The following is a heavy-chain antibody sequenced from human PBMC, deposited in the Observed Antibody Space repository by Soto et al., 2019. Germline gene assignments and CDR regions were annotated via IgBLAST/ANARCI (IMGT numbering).Heavy chain of an antibody. CDR3: ARDITDWAFDY. Sequence: GGSLRLSCAASGFTFSSYEMNWVRQAPGKGLEWVSYISSSGSTIYYADSVKGRFTISRDNAKNSLYLQMNSLRAEDTAVYYCARDITDWAFDYWGQGTLVTVSS. CDR2: ISSSGSTI. J-gene: IGHJ4*02. V-gene: IGHV3-48*03. CDR1: GFTFSSYE. D-gene: IGHD1-20*01.